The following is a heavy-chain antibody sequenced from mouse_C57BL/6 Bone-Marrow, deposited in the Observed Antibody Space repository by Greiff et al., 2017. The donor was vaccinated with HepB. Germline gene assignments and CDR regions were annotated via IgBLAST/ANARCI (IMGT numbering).Heavy chain of an antibody. V-gene: IGHV5-17*01. CDR2: ISSGSSTI. D-gene: IGHD1-1*01. CDR3: ARPNYYGSSYDWFAY. J-gene: IGHJ3*01. CDR1: GFTFSDYG. Sequence: EVQGVESGGGLVKPGGSLKLSCAASGFTFSDYGMHWVRQAPEKGLEWVAYISSGSSTIYYADTVKGRFTISRDNAKNTLFLQMTSLRSEDTAMYYCARPNYYGSSYDWFAYWGQGTLVTVSA.